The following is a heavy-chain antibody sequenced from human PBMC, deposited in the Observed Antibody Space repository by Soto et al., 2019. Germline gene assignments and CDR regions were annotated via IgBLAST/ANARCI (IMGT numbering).Heavy chain of an antibody. Sequence: QVQLQQWGAGLLKPSETLSLTCAVYGGSFSDFHWSWIRQPPGKGLEWIGEIHHRGNTNYNPSLRSLVTMAVDTSQNQFSLKMTSVTAADTAVYYCARTHYSMDVWDKGTTVTVSS. CDR3: ARTHYSMDV. CDR1: GGSFSDFH. J-gene: IGHJ6*03. V-gene: IGHV4-34*01. CDR2: IHHRGNT.